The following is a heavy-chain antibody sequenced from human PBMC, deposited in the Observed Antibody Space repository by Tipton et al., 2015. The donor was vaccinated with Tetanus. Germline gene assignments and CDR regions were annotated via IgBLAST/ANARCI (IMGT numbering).Heavy chain of an antibody. D-gene: IGHD1-14*01. CDR1: GGSISSYY. CDR2: IYYSGST. CDR3: ARQSPLTDSGMGYYYYGMDV. J-gene: IGHJ6*02. Sequence: TLSLTCTVSGGSISSYYWSWIRQPPGKGLEWIGYIYYSGSTNYNPSLKSRVTISVDTSKNQFSLKLSSVTAADTAVYYCARQSPLTDSGMGYYYYGMDVWGQGTTVTVSS. V-gene: IGHV4-59*01.